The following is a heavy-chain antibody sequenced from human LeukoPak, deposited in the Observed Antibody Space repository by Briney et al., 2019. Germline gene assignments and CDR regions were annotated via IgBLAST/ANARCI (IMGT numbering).Heavy chain of an antibody. Sequence: GGSLRLSCAASRFTFSSYSMNWVRQAPGKGLEWVSSISSSGSYIYYADSVKGRFTISRDNAKNSLYLQMNSLRVEDTALYYCARRAPSHDFDDWGQGTLVTVSS. J-gene: IGHJ4*02. CDR2: ISSSGSYI. V-gene: IGHV3-21*01. CDR3: ARRAPSHDFDD. CDR1: RFTFSSYS.